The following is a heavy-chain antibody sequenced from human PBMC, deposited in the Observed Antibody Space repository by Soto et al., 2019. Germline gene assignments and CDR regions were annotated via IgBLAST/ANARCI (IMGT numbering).Heavy chain of an antibody. J-gene: IGHJ5*02. Sequence: EVQLVESGGGLVQWGGSLRLSCAASGFTVSSNYMSWVRQAPGKGLEWVSVIYSGGSTYYADSVKGRFTISRDNSKNTLYLQMNSLRAEDTAVYYCARVGDSSSFNWFDPWGQGTLVTVSS. V-gene: IGHV3-53*01. CDR3: ARVGDSSSFNWFDP. CDR2: IYSGGST. CDR1: GFTVSSNY. D-gene: IGHD6-13*01.